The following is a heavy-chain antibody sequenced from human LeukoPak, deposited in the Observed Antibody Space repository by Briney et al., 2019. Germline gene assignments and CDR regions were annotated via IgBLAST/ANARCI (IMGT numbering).Heavy chain of an antibody. V-gene: IGHV3-23*01. CDR3: AKDSRLLRGVDTTAFDS. Sequence: GGSLRLSCAASGFTFSSYAMSWVRQAPGKGLEWVSAISGVIGSTYYADSVEGRFTISRDNSKNILFLQMSSLRVEDTAIYYCAKDSRLLRGVDTTAFDSWGQGTLVTVSS. J-gene: IGHJ4*02. CDR2: ISGVIGST. D-gene: IGHD5-18*01. CDR1: GFTFSSYA.